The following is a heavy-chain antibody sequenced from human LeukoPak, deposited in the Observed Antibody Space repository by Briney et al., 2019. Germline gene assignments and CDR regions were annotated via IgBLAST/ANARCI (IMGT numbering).Heavy chain of an antibody. V-gene: IGHV3-21*01. J-gene: IGHJ4*02. D-gene: IGHD3-3*01. CDR3: ARDTVYDFWSGYYGACFDY. CDR2: ISSSSSYI. CDR1: GFTFSSYS. Sequence: PGGSLRLSCAASGFTFSSYSMNWVRQAPGKGLEWVSSISSSSSYIYYADSVKGRFTISRDNAKNSLYLQMNSLRAEDTAVYYCARDTVYDFWSGYYGACFDYWGQGTLVTVSS.